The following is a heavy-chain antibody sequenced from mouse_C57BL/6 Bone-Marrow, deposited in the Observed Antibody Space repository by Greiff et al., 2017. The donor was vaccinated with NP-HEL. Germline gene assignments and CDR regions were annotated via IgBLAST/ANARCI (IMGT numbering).Heavy chain of an antibody. CDR2: FYPGSGSI. CDR1: GYTFTEYT. J-gene: IGHJ3*01. V-gene: IGHV1-62-2*01. CDR3: AGHERVYYDYEKDFSFAY. D-gene: IGHD2-4*01. Sequence: QVQLQQSGAELVKPGASVKLSCKASGYTFTEYTIHWVKQRFGQGLEWIGWFYPGSGSIKYNAKFKDKATFTADKPSSTVYIERSRLTPDGCAVYVCAGHERVYYDYEKDFSFAYWGQGTLVTVSA.